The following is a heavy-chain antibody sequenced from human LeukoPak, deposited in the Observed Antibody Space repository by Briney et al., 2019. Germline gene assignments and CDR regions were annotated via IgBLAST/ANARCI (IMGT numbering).Heavy chain of an antibody. Sequence: GGSLRLSCAASGFTLSDYYMSWLRQAPGKGLEWVSYISSSGSTIYYADSVKGRFTISRDNAKNSLYLQMNSLRAEDTAVYYCASGYDSSGYYYSEFDYWGQGTLVTVSS. CDR3: ASGYDSSGYYYSEFDY. CDR2: ISSSGSTI. CDR1: GFTLSDYY. J-gene: IGHJ4*02. V-gene: IGHV3-11*04. D-gene: IGHD3-22*01.